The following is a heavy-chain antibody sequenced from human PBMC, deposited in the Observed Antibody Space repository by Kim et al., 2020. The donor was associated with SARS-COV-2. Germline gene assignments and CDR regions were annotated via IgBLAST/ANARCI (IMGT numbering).Heavy chain of an antibody. CDR1: GFTFHNHA. Sequence: GGSLRLSCVVSGFTFHNHAMHWVRQTPGKGLEWVAGIFWNGGGTGYADSVRGRFTISRDIAESSLYLQMNSLRTEDTALYFCVKDILAGGADACGQGATV. D-gene: IGHD6-25*01. V-gene: IGHV3-9*01. CDR2: IFWNGGGT. J-gene: IGHJ6*02. CDR3: VKDILAGGADA.